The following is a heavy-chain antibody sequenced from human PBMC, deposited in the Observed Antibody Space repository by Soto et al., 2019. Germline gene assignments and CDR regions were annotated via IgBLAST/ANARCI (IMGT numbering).Heavy chain of an antibody. CDR1: GFTFSDYA. J-gene: IGHJ4*02. V-gene: IGHV3-30*03. D-gene: IGHD3-3*01. CDR2: VSHDGRNT. Sequence: PGGSLRLSCAASGFTFSDYAMHWVRQAPGKGLEWAAVVSHDGRNTHYADSVKGRFTISRDSSKNTVSLEMNSLRAEDSAVYYCARPSSFFGSYYFAYWGQGTPVTVSS. CDR3: ARPSSFFGSYYFAY.